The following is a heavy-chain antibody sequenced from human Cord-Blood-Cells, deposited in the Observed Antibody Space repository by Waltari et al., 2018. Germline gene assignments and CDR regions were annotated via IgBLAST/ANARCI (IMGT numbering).Heavy chain of an antibody. D-gene: IGHD3-3*01. CDR3: ARLIRFLESGGYYYYYMDV. CDR2: IKHSGST. V-gene: IGHV4-34*01. CDR1: GGSFSGYY. Sequence: QVQLQQWGAGLLKPSETLSLTCAVYGGSFSGYYLSWIRLPPGKGLEWIGEIKHSGSTNYNPSLKSRVTISVDTSKNQFSLKLSSVTAADTAVYYCARLIRFLESGGYYYYYMDVWGKGTTVTVSS. J-gene: IGHJ6*03.